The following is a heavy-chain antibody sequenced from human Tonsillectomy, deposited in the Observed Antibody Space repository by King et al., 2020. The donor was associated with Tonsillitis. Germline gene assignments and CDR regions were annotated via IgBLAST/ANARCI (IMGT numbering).Heavy chain of an antibody. CDR1: GYTFTSYG. J-gene: IGHJ6*02. Sequence: QLVQSGAEVKKPGASVKVSCKASGYTFTSYGISWVRQAPGQGLEWMGWISAYNGNTNYAQKLQGRVTMTTDTSTSTAYMELRSLRSDDTAVYYCAREAHYYEPPYYYYGMDVWGQGTTVTVSS. CDR3: AREAHYYEPPYYYYGMDV. D-gene: IGHD3-22*01. V-gene: IGHV1-18*04. CDR2: ISAYNGNT.